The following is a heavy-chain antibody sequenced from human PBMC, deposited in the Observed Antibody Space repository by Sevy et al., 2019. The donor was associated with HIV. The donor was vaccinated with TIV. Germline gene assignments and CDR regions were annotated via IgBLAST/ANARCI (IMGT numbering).Heavy chain of an antibody. CDR3: STDPIIVLLVTDGMDV. Sequence: GGSLRLSCTASGFTFTHAWMSWVRQAPGKGLEWVGRIKSTPDGGTTDYAAPVKGRFTISRDDSKNTLYLQMNSQKTEDTAVYYCSTDPIIVLLVTDGMDVWGQGTTVTVSS. CDR1: GFTFTHAW. J-gene: IGHJ6*02. CDR2: IKSTPDGGTT. D-gene: IGHD2-8*02. V-gene: IGHV3-15*01.